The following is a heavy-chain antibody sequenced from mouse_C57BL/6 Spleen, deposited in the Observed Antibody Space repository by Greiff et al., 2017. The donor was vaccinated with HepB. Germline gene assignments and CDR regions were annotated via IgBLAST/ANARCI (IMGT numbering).Heavy chain of an antibody. CDR1: GYTFTSYW. Sequence: QVQLQQPGAELVKPGASVKLSCKASGYTFTSYWMHWVKQRPGQGLEWIGMIHPNSGSTNYNEKFKSKATLTVDKSSSTAYMQLSSLTSEDSALYYCARDYGSSYDAMDYWGQGTSVTVSS. CDR2: IHPNSGST. CDR3: ARDYGSSYDAMDY. D-gene: IGHD1-1*01. J-gene: IGHJ4*01. V-gene: IGHV1-64*01.